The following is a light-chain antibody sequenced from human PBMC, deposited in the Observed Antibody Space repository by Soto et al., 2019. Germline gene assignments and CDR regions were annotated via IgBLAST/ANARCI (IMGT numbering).Light chain of an antibody. J-gene: IGLJ2*01. Sequence: QSVLPQPPSVSGAPGQRVTISCTESSSNIGAGYDVHWYQHLPGTAPKLLIYANSNRPSGVPDRFSGSKSATSASLAITGLQAEDEADYYCQSFDRSLNGAVFGGGTKLTVL. CDR3: QSFDRSLNGAV. V-gene: IGLV1-40*01. CDR1: SSNIGAGYD. CDR2: ANS.